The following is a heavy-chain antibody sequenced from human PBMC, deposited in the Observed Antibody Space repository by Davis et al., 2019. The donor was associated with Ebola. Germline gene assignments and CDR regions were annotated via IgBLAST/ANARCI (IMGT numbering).Heavy chain of an antibody. CDR1: GGSISSGGYY. V-gene: IGHV4-31*03. CDR3: ARYYYYYGMDV. CDR2: IYYSGST. J-gene: IGHJ6*02. Sequence: MPSDTLSLTFTVSGGSISSGGYYWSWIRQHPGKGPEWLGYIYYSGSTYYNPSLKSRVTISVDTSKNQFSLKLSSVTAADTAVYYCARYYYYYGMDVWGQGTTVTVSS.